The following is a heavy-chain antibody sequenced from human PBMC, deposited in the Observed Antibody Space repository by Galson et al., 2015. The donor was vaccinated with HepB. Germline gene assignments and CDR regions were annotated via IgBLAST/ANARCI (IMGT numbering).Heavy chain of an antibody. J-gene: IGHJ5*02. CDR1: GGSVSSGSYY. CDR2: IYYSGST. Sequence: ETLSLTCTVSGGSVSSGSYYWSWIRQPPGKGLEWIGYIYYSGSTNYNPSLKSRVTISVDTSKNQFSLKLSSVTAADTAVYYCAREYYYDSSGYYYRWFDPWGQGTLVTVSS. D-gene: IGHD3-22*01. V-gene: IGHV4-61*01. CDR3: AREYYYDSSGYYYRWFDP.